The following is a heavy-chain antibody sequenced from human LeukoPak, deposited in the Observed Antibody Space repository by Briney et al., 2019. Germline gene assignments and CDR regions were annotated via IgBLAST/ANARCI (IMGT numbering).Heavy chain of an antibody. Sequence: PSETLSLTCTVSGGSISSSSYYWGWIRQPPGKGLEWIGSIYYSGSTYYNPSLNSRVTISVDTSKNQFSLDLSSVTAADTAVYYCARPSDPATVRAPFDSWGQGTLVTVSS. CDR3: ARPSDPATVRAPFDS. J-gene: IGHJ4*02. CDR1: GGSISSSSYY. CDR2: IYYSGST. D-gene: IGHD4-17*01. V-gene: IGHV4-39*01.